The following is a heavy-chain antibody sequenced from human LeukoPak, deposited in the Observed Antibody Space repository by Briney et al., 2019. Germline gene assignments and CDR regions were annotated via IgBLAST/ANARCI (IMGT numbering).Heavy chain of an antibody. J-gene: IGHJ4*02. V-gene: IGHV3-23*01. CDR2: ISDSGDYT. D-gene: IGHD2-8*01. CDR3: AKDTSIGKYCTNGVCSPFDY. Sequence: GGSLRLSCAGSGFTFSSYDMSWVRQAPGQGLEWVSVISDSGDYTSYADSVRGRFTISRDNSRNTLYLQMISLRTEDTAVYYCAKDTSIGKYCTNGVCSPFDYWGQGTLVTVSS. CDR1: GFTFSSYD.